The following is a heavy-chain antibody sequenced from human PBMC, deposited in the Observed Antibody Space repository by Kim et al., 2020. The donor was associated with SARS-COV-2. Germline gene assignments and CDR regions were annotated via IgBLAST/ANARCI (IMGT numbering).Heavy chain of an antibody. J-gene: IGHJ4*02. CDR1: GFTFSSYW. CDR2: IKQDGSEK. Sequence: GGSLRLSCAASGFTFSSYWMSWVRQAPGKGLEWVANIKQDGSEKYYVDSVKGRFTISRDNAKNSLYLQMNSLRAEDTAVYYCARCGYSGYDLPDPFDYWGQGTLVTVSS. D-gene: IGHD5-12*01. CDR3: ARCGYSGYDLPDPFDY. V-gene: IGHV3-7*01.